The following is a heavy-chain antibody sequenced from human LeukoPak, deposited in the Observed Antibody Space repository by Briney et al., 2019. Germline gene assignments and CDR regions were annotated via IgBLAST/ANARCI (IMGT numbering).Heavy chain of an antibody. J-gene: IGHJ4*02. CDR3: RSLNY. CDR2: ISGVGSGT. V-gene: IGHV3-74*01. Sequence: GSLRLSCVASVFNFSGDWIEWVRPVPGRGLVWVSRISGVGSGTTYAHSVKGGFTISRDNAKNTVYLQMNSLRGEDTAVYCTRSLNYWGQGILATVSS. D-gene: IGHD1-1*01. CDR1: VFNFSGDW.